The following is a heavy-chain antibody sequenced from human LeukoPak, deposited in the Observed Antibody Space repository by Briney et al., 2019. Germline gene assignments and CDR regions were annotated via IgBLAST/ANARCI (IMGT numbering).Heavy chain of an antibody. Sequence: ASVKVSCKASGYTFTSYGIIWVRQAPGQGLEWMGWISTYNGNTDYAQKLQGRVTMTTDTSTSTAYMELRSLRSDDTAVYYCARSSGSYSVDAFDIWGQGTMVTVSS. CDR2: ISTYNGNT. V-gene: IGHV1-18*01. CDR3: ARSSGSYSVDAFDI. CDR1: GYTFTSYG. J-gene: IGHJ3*02. D-gene: IGHD1-26*01.